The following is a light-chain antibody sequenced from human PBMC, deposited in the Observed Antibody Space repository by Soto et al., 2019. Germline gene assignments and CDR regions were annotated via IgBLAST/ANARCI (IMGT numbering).Light chain of an antibody. CDR3: CSYAGSSTSVV. CDR2: EGS. CDR1: SSDVGNYNL. V-gene: IGLV2-23*01. Sequence: QSALTQPASVSGSPGQSITISCTGTSSDVGNYNLVSWYQQHPGKALKLMIYEGSKRPSGVSNRFSGSKSGNTASLTISGLPAEDEADYYCCSYAGSSTSVVFGGGTKLTVL. J-gene: IGLJ2*01.